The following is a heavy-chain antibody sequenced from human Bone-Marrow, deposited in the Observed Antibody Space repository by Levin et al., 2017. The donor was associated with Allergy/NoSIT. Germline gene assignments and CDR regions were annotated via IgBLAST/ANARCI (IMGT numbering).Heavy chain of an antibody. V-gene: IGHV3-7*01. CDR3: ARDQFRRATIGARWFDP. CDR1: GFTFSNSW. J-gene: IGHJ5*02. CDR2: IKEDGSEK. Sequence: VGSLRLSCAASGFTFSNSWMSWVRQAPGKGLEWVANIKEDGSEKYYVDSVKGRFTISRDNAKNSLYVQMNSLRAEDTSVYYCARDQFRRATIGARWFDPWGQGTLVTVSS. D-gene: IGHD5-24*01.